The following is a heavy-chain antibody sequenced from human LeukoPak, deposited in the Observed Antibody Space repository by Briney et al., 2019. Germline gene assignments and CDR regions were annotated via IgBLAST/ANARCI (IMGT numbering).Heavy chain of an antibody. CDR1: GFTFTGYT. CDR3: ARGVSLRDPFDY. D-gene: IGHD3-10*01. CDR2: ISSSGSYI. J-gene: IGHJ4*02. Sequence: PGGSLRLSCAASGFTFTGYTMNWVRQAPGKGLEWVSSISSSGSYIYYADSVKGRLTISRDNARNSLYLQMNSLRAEDTAVYYCARGVSLRDPFDYWGQGTLVTVSS. V-gene: IGHV3-21*01.